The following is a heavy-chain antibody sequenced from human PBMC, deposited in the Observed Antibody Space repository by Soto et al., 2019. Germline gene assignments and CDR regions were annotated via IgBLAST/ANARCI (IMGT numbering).Heavy chain of an antibody. J-gene: IGHJ6*03. V-gene: IGHV4-34*01. D-gene: IGHD3-10*01. CDR3: ARRYYYGSGSXXRXXYYXXXXXV. Sequence: SETLSLTCAVYGGSFSGYYWSWIRQPPGKGLEWIGEINHSGSTNYNPSLKSRVTISVDTSKNQFSLKLSSVTAADTAVYYCARRYYYGSGSXXRXXYYXXXXXVXXKGTTVTVSS. CDR2: INHSGST. CDR1: GGSFSGYY.